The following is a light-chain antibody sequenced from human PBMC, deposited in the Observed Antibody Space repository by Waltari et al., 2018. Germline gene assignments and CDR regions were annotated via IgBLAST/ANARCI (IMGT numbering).Light chain of an antibody. J-gene: IGLJ2*01. CDR1: SSDVGGYNY. CDR3: SSYISSDTLEL. V-gene: IGLV2-14*03. Sequence: HSALTQPASVSGSPRQSITISCTATSSDVGGYNYVSSYQQHPGKSPKLMIFDVSFRPSGISNRFSGSKSGNTASLPISGLQAEDEADYYCSSYISSDTLELFGGGTSLTVL. CDR2: DVS.